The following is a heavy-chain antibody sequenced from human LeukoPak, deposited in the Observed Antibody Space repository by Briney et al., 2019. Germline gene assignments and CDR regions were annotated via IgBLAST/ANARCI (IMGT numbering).Heavy chain of an antibody. CDR1: GFTFSSYA. V-gene: IGHV3-23*01. D-gene: IGHD2-8*01. J-gene: IGHJ6*03. CDR2: ISGSGGST. CDR3: AKDLGNMLRPTTATYYYYYMDV. Sequence: PGGSLRLSCAASGFTFSSYAMSWVRQAPGKGLEWVSAISGSGGSTYYADSVKGRFTISRDNSKNTLYLQMNSLRAEDTAVYYCAKDLGNMLRPTTATYYYYYMDVWGKGTTVTVSS.